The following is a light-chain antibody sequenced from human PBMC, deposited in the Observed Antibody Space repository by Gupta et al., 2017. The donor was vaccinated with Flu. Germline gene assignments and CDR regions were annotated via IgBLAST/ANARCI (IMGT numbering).Light chain of an antibody. CDR1: NIGSES. CDR3: PSWNSRDDHPV. Sequence: SNIGSESLCGYQLKAGQAPVLVVYDNNGRPSGIAARFSGSKSASTATLTISGFEAGYEVDYFCPSWNSRDDHPVFGGGTKLTVL. V-gene: IGLV3-21*02. CDR2: DNN. J-gene: IGLJ3*02.